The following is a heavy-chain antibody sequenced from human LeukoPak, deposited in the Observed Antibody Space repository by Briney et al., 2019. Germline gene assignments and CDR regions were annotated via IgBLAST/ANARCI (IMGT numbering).Heavy chain of an antibody. J-gene: IGHJ4*02. CDR1: GYTFTSYY. CDR3: ARDPHPTILGGRSFDY. Sequence: ASVKVSCKASGYTFTSYYMHWVRQAPGQGLEWTGIINPSGGSTSYAQKFQGRVTMTRDTSTSTVYMELSSLRSEDTAVYYCARDPHPTILGGRSFDYWGQGTLVTVSS. CDR2: INPSGGST. V-gene: IGHV1-46*01. D-gene: IGHD3-16*01.